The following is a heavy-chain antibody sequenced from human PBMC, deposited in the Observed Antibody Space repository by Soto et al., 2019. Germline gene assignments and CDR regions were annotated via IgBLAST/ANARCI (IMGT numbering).Heavy chain of an antibody. Sequence: QVQLVESGGGVVQPGRSLRLSCAASGFTFSSYGMHWVRQAPGKGLEWVAVIWYDGSNKYYADSVKGRFTISRDNSKNTLYLQMNSLRAEDTAGYYCARGGGGSRGGYAKCDYWGQGTLVTVSS. J-gene: IGHJ4*02. CDR1: GFTFSSYG. CDR2: IWYDGSNK. D-gene: IGHD5-12*01. CDR3: ARGGGGSRGGYAKCDY. V-gene: IGHV3-33*01.